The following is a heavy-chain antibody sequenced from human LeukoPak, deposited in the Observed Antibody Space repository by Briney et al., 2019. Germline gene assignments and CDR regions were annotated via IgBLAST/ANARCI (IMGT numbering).Heavy chain of an antibody. CDR3: ARDDIAAAGDDY. CDR2: ITRDGSLT. V-gene: IGHV3-74*01. D-gene: IGHD6-13*01. Sequence: GGSLRLSCAASGFTVSTSYMHWVRQASGKGLVWVSRITRDGSLTNYADSVKGRFTIFRDNAKNTLYLQMNSLRAEDTAVYYCARDDIAAAGDDYWGQGTLVTVSS. CDR1: GFTVSTSY. J-gene: IGHJ4*02.